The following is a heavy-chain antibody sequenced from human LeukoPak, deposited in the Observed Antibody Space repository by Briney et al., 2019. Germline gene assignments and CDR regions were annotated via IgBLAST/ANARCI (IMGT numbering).Heavy chain of an antibody. V-gene: IGHV1-69*06. J-gene: IGHJ4*02. D-gene: IGHD6-6*01. CDR2: IIPIFGTA. CDR3: ARGLPAGAARRYAYFDY. Sequence: GASVKVSCKASGGTFSSYAISWVRQAPGQGLEWMGGIIPIFGTANYAQKFQGRVTITADKSTSTAYMELSSLRSEDTAVYYCARGLPAGAARRYAYFDYWGQGTLVTVSS. CDR1: GGTFSSYA.